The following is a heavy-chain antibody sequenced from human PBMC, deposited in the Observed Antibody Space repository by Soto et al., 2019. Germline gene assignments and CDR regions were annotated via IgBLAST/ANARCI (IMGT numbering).Heavy chain of an antibody. J-gene: IGHJ6*02. Sequence: SVKVSCKASGGTFSSYAISWVRQAPVQGLEWMGGIIPIFGTANYAQKFQGRVTITADESTSTAYMELSSLRSEDTAVYYCARDTRFCSSTSCYGGLGYYGMDVWGQGTTVTVSS. CDR1: GGTFSSYA. CDR3: ARDTRFCSSTSCYGGLGYYGMDV. CDR2: IIPIFGTA. V-gene: IGHV1-69*13. D-gene: IGHD2-2*01.